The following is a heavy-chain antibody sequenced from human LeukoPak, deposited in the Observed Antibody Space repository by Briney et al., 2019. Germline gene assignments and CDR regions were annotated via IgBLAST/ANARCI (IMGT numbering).Heavy chain of an antibody. D-gene: IGHD3-3*01. CDR3: TRLRFLEWLFPDY. CDR1: GFTLGDYA. CDR2: IRSKAYGCTT. V-gene: IGHV3-49*04. J-gene: IGHJ4*02. Sequence: PGGSLRLSCTASGFTLGDYAMSWVRQAPGKGMEWVGFIRSKAYGCTTEYAASVKGRFTISRDDSKSIAYLQMNSLKTEDTAVYYCTRLRFLEWLFPDYWGQGTLVTVSS.